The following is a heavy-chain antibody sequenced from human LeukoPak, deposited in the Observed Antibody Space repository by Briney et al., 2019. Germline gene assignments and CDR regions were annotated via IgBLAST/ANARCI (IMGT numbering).Heavy chain of an antibody. CDR1: GFTFSSYW. CDR3: AKVRERWLQRYAFDI. CDR2: IKQDGSEE. V-gene: IGHV3-7*03. Sequence: GGSLRLSCAASGFTFSSYWMSWVRQAPGRGLEWVANIKQDGSEEYYVDSVKGRFTISRDNAKNSLYLQMNSLRAEDTALYYCAKVRERWLQRYAFDIWGQGTMVTVSS. J-gene: IGHJ3*02. D-gene: IGHD5-24*01.